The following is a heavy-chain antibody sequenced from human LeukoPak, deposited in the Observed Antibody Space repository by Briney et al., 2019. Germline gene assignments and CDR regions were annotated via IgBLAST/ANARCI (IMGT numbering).Heavy chain of an antibody. CDR1: GYTFTNSY. V-gene: IGHV1-46*01. Sequence: ATVKVSCKTSGYTFTNSYIHWVLQTPGQALKWIGLINPDGGNTNYAQNFQGRVNLTRDTSTSTVYMELSSLRSEDTAIYYCARIRDGYNDAYDIWCQGTVVTVHS. CDR2: INPDGGNT. J-gene: IGHJ3*02. D-gene: IGHD5-24*01. CDR3: ARIRDGYNDAYDI.